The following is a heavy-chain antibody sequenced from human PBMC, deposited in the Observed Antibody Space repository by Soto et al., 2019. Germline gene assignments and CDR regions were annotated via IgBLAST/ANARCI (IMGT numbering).Heavy chain of an antibody. CDR1: GGTFSSYA. V-gene: IGHV1-69*12. D-gene: IGHD5-18*01. CDR3: ARGGYSYGFPSYYYGMDV. Sequence: QVQLVQSGAEVKKPGSSVKVSCKASGGTFSSYAISWVRQAPGQGLEWMGGIIPIFGTAKYAQKFQGRVTITADESTSTAYMELSSLRSEDTAVYYCARGGYSYGFPSYYYGMDVWGQGTTVTVSS. J-gene: IGHJ6*02. CDR2: IIPIFGTA.